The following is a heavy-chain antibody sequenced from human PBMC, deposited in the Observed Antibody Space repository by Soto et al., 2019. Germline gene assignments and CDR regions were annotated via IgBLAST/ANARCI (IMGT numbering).Heavy chain of an antibody. Sequence: QVQLQESGPGLVKPSETLSLTCTVSGGSISSYYWSWIRQPAGKGLEWIGRIYTSGSTNYNPSLKSRVTMSVDTSENQFSLKLSSVTAADTAVYYCARDVEGYDFWSGHEHPYYYYYGMDVWGQGTTVTVSS. CDR3: ARDVEGYDFWSGHEHPYYYYYGMDV. J-gene: IGHJ6*02. D-gene: IGHD3-3*01. CDR2: IYTSGST. V-gene: IGHV4-4*07. CDR1: GGSISSYY.